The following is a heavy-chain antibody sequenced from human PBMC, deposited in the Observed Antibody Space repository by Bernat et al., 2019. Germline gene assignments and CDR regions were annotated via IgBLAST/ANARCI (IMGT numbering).Heavy chain of an antibody. V-gene: IGHV1-69*01. CDR2: IIPIFGTA. CDR1: GGTFSSYA. D-gene: IGHD2-15*01. Sequence: QVQRVQSGAEVKKPGSSVKVSCKASGGTFSSYAISWVRQAPGQGLEWMGGIIPIFGTANYAKKFQGRVTITADESTSTAYMELSSLRSEDTAVYYCARDSCCSGGSCYEVSFDYWGQGILITVST. J-gene: IGHJ4*02. CDR3: ARDSCCSGGSCYEVSFDY.